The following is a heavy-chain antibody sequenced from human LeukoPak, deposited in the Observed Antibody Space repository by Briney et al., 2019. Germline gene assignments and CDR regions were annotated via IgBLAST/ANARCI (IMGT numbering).Heavy chain of an antibody. CDR1: GFTFSTYN. V-gene: IGHV3-21*01. CDR2: ITSSSTYM. CDR3: ARDPYSGRYGDYYYYYMDV. Sequence: PGGSLRLSCAASGFTFSTYNMNWVRQVPGKVLEWVSSITSSSTYMFYADSVKGRFTISRDNAQNSLYLQINSLRAEDTAVYYCARDPYSGRYGDYYYYYMDVWGKGTTVTISS. D-gene: IGHD1-26*01. J-gene: IGHJ6*03.